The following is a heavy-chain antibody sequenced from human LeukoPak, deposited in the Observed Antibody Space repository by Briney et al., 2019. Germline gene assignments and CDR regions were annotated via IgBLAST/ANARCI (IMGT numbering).Heavy chain of an antibody. D-gene: IGHD3-16*01. CDR1: GGSISSYY. Sequence: SDTLSLTCIVSGGSISSYYWSWIRQPPGKGLEWIGYIYYSGNTNYNSSLKSRVTISVDTSKNQFSLEVSSVTAADTAVYYCARHITPWGWFDPWGQGTLVTVSS. CDR3: ARHITPWGWFDP. V-gene: IGHV4-59*08. CDR2: IYYSGNT. J-gene: IGHJ5*02.